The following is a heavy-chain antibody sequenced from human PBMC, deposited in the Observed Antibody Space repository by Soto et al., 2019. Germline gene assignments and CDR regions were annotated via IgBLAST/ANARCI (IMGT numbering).Heavy chain of an antibody. CDR2: TRNKANSYAT. J-gene: IGHJ4*02. D-gene: IGHD2-2*01. CDR3: ASSLGYCSSTTCHHYYFDY. V-gene: IGHV3-72*01. CDR1: GFTFSDHY. Sequence: VQLVESGGGLVQPGGSLRLSCAASGFTFSDHYMDWVRQAPGKGLEWVGRTRNKANSYATEYAASVKGRFTISRDDSKNSLYLQMNSLKTEDTAVYYCASSLGYCSSTTCHHYYFDYWGQGTLVTVSS.